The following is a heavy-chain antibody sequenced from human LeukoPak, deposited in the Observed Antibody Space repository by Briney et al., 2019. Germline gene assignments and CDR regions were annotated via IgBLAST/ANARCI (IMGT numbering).Heavy chain of an antibody. J-gene: IGHJ5*02. CDR3: ARGFGAGNYYYGWFDP. CDR1: GGSISSGDYH. CDR2: IHDSGST. Sequence: SETLSLTCTVSGGSISSGDYHWNWIRQPPGEGLEWIGFIHDSGSTYYNPSLKSRIIISRDVSKKQFSLELSSVTAADTAVYYCARGFGAGNYYYGWFDPWGQGTLVTVSS. V-gene: IGHV4-30-4*01. D-gene: IGHD3-10*01.